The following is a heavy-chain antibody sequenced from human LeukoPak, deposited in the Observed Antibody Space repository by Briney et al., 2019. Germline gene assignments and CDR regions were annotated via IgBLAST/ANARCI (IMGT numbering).Heavy chain of an antibody. J-gene: IGHJ4*02. CDR2: IYYSGST. CDR1: GGSISSYY. Sequence: SETLSLTCTVSGGSISSYYWSWIRQPPGKGLEWIGYIYYSGSTKYNPSLKSRVTISVDTSKNQFTLKLSSVTAADTAVYYCASHYYDSSGYYSYWGQGTLVTVSS. CDR3: ASHYYDSSGYYSY. V-gene: IGHV4-59*08. D-gene: IGHD3-22*01.